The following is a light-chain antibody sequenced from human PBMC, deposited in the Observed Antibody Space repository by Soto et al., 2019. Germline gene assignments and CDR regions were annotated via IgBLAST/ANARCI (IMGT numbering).Light chain of an antibody. CDR1: SSDVGGYKY. V-gene: IGLV2-8*01. J-gene: IGLJ3*02. CDR3: SSYAGSNNFV. CDR2: EVS. Sequence: QSALTQPPSASGSPGQLVTISCTGTSSDVGGYKYVSWYQQHPGKAPKLMIYEVSNRPSGVPDRFSGSKSGNTASLTVSGLQAEDEADYYCSSYAGSNNFVFGGGTKVTVL.